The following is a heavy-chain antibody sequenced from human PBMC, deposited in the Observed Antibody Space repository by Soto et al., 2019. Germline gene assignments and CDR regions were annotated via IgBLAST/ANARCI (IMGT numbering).Heavy chain of an antibody. V-gene: IGHV1-2*02. D-gene: IGHD3-10*01. CDR2: VDPNSGGT. Sequence: ASVKVSCKPSGYTFTDLYIHWVRQAPGQGLEWMGWVDPNSGGTKQTQKFQGRLTMTRDTSTGAVYMELYSLRSDDTSVYYCARDHYGTLDYWGPGTLVTVYS. CDR1: GYTFTDLY. CDR3: ARDHYGTLDY. J-gene: IGHJ4*02.